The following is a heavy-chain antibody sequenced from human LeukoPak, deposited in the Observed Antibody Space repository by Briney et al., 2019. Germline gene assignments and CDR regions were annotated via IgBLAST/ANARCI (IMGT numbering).Heavy chain of an antibody. Sequence: SETLSLTCTVSGGSISSYYWSWIRQPPGKGLEWIGYIYYSGSTNYNPSLKSRVTISVDTSKNQFSLKLSSVTAADTAVYYCAREFPLGYCSSGGCFPVYFDYWGQGTLVTVSS. CDR3: AREFPLGYCSSGGCFPVYFDY. CDR1: GGSISSYY. V-gene: IGHV4-59*12. CDR2: IYYSGST. J-gene: IGHJ4*02. D-gene: IGHD2-15*01.